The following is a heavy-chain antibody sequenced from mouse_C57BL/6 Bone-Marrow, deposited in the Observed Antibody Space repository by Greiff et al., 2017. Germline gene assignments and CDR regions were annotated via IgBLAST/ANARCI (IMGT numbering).Heavy chain of an antibody. CDR1: GFPFSDYG. CDR3: ARTPFITTVLDY. J-gene: IGHJ2*01. V-gene: IGHV5-17*01. CDR2: ISSGSSTL. D-gene: IGHD1-1*01. Sequence: EVQRVESGGGLVKPGGSLKLSCAASGFPFSDYGMHWVRQAPEKGLEWVAYISSGSSTLYYADTVKGRFTISRDNAKNTLFLQMTSLRSEDTAMYYCARTPFITTVLDYWGQCTTLTVSS.